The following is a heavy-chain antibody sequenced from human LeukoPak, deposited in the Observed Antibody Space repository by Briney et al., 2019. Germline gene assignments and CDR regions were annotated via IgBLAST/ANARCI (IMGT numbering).Heavy chain of an antibody. Sequence: GGSLRPFRAASGFSFDDYGLTWVRQAPGKGLEWVSGINWNGDSTDYADSVKGRFTISRDNAKKSLYLQMNSMRAEDTALYYCARDLRVVITGSFDSWGQGTLVTVSS. J-gene: IGHJ4*02. CDR3: ARDLRVVITGSFDS. V-gene: IGHV3-20*04. D-gene: IGHD3-22*01. CDR2: INWNGDST. CDR1: GFSFDDYG.